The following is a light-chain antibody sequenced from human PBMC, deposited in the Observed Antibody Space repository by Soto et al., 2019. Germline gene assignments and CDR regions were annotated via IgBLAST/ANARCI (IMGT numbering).Light chain of an antibody. Sequence: EIVLTQSPATLSLSPGERATLSCRASQSVSRYFAWYQQKPGQAPRLLLYEASNRATGIPARFSGSGSGTDFTLTISSLEPEDFAVYYCQQRSNWPRTFGQGTKVEIK. J-gene: IGKJ1*01. CDR2: EAS. CDR3: QQRSNWPRT. CDR1: QSVSRY. V-gene: IGKV3-11*01.